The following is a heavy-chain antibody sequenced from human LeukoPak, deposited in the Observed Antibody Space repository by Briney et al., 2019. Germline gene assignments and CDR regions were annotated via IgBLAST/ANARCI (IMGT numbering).Heavy chain of an antibody. D-gene: IGHD2-15*01. CDR1: GFTLSSYE. Sequence: GGSLRLSCTVSGFTLSSYEMTWFRQAPGRGLEWVSSIGYGGTDSHYADSVKGRFTISRDNSKNTLYLQMNSLRAEDTAVYYCAKSGLNRFDYWGQGTLVTVSS. CDR3: AKSGLNRFDY. J-gene: IGHJ4*02. V-gene: IGHV3-23*01. CDR2: IGYGGTDS.